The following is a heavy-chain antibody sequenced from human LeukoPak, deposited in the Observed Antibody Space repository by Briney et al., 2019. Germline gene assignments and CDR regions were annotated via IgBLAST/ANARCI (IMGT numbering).Heavy chain of an antibody. CDR3: ARGLGQPLLYQANI. V-gene: IGHV4-34*01. CDR1: GGSFSGYY. D-gene: IGHD2-2*02. J-gene: IGHJ4*02. CDR2: INHSGST. Sequence: PPETLSLTCAVYGGSFSGYYWSWIRQPPGKGLEWIGEINHSGSTNYNPSLKSRVTISVDTSKNQFSLKLSSVTAADTAVYYCARGLGQPLLYQANIWGQGTLVTVSS.